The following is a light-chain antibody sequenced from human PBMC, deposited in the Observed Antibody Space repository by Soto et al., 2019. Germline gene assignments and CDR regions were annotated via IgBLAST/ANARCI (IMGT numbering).Light chain of an antibody. V-gene: IGKV3-15*01. J-gene: IGKJ4*01. CDR3: QQRSNWRVT. CDR2: GAS. CDR1: QSVSSN. Sequence: EIVMTQSPATLSVSPGERATLSCRASQSVSSNLAWYQQKPGQAPRLLIYGASTRATGIPARFSGSGSGTDFTLTISSLEPEDIAVYYCQQRSNWRVTFGGGTKVDI.